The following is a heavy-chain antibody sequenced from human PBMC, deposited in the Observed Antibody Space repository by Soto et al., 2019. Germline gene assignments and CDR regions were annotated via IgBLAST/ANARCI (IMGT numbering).Heavy chain of an antibody. CDR2: IYYSGST. D-gene: IGHD3-16*01. J-gene: IGHJ6*02. CDR3: ARLIRSHYYYYGMDV. Sequence: SETLSLTCTVSGGSISSYYWSWIRQPPGKGLEWIGYIYYSGSTNYNPSLKSRVTISVDTSKNQFSLKLSSVTAADTAVYYCARLIRSHYYYYGMDVWGQGTTVTVSS. CDR1: GGSISSYY. V-gene: IGHV4-59*01.